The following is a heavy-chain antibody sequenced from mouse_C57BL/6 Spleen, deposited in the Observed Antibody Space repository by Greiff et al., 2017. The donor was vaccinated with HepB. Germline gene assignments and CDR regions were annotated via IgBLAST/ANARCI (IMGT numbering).Heavy chain of an antibody. V-gene: IGHV2-5*01. J-gene: IGHJ1*03. Sequence: VQLQQSGPGLVQPSQSLSITCTVSGFSLTSYGVHWVRQSPGKGLEWLGVIWRGGSTDYNAAFMSRLSITQDNSKSQVFFKMNRLQADDTAIYYCAIIITTVVPYWYFDVWGTGTTVTVSS. D-gene: IGHD1-1*01. CDR1: GFSLTSYG. CDR3: AIIITTVVPYWYFDV. CDR2: IWRGGST.